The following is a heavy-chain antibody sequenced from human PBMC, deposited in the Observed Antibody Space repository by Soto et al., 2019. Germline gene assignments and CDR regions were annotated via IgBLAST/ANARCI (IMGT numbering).Heavy chain of an antibody. CDR2: IIPILGIA. D-gene: IGHD5-18*01. CDR3: AKDPFDSYGAWYFDY. CDR1: GGTFSSYT. V-gene: IGHV1-69*04. Sequence: GASVKVSCKASGGTFSSYTISWVRQAPGQGLEWMGRIIPILGIANYAQKFQGRVTITADKSTSTAYMELSSLRAEDTAVYYCAKDPFDSYGAWYFDYWGQGTQVTVSS. J-gene: IGHJ4*02.